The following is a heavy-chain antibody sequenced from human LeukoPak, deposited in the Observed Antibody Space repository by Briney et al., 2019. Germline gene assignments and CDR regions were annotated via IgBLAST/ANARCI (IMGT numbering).Heavy chain of an antibody. CDR1: GYTFTSYG. CDR2: ISAYNGNT. D-gene: IGHD6-19*01. CDR3: ARVPGIAVAGVNYYYGMDV. J-gene: IGHJ6*02. V-gene: IGHV1-18*01. Sequence: ASVKVSCKASGYTFTSYGISWVRQAPGQGLEWMGWISAYNGNTNYAQKLQGRVTMTTDTSTSTASMELRSLRSDDTAVYYCARVPGIAVAGVNYYYGMDVWGQGTTVTVSS.